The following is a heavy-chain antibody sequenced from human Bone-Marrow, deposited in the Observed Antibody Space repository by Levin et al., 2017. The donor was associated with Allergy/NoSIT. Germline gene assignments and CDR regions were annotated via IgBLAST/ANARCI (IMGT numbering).Heavy chain of an antibody. CDR1: GGSISSSSYY. CDR2: IYYSGST. CDR3: ARELRYFDWSVNWFDP. D-gene: IGHD3-9*01. V-gene: IGHV4-39*07. J-gene: IGHJ5*02. Sequence: PSETLSLTCTVSGGSISSSSYYWGWIRQPPGTGLEWIGSIYYSGSTYYNPSLKSRVTISVDTSKNQFSLKLSSVTAADTAVYYCARELRYFDWSVNWFDPWGQGTLVTVSS.